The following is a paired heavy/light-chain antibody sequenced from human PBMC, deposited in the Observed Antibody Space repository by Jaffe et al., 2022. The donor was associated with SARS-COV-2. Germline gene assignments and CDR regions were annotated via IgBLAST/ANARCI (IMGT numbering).Light chain of an antibody. V-gene: IGKV2-24*01. CDR2: KIS. J-gene: IGKJ2*01. Sequence: DIVMTQTPLYSPVTLGQPASVSCRSSQSLVHSDGNTYLSWLQQRPGQPPRLLIYKISNRFSGVPDRFSGSGAGTDFTLKISRVEVEDVGVYYCMQGTQFPFYTFGQGTKLEIK. CDR1: QSLVHSDGNTY. CDR3: MQGTQFPFYT.
Heavy chain of an antibody. CDR3: ARDQSHNARATRQLDY. Sequence: EVQLVESGGGLVQPGGSLRLSCAASGFTVTSSYMSWVRQAPGKGLEWVSLIYTGGSTHYADSVRGRFTISRDNSKNTLYLQMNSLRPEDTAIYYCARDQSHNARATRQLDYWGQGTLVTVSS. V-gene: IGHV3-66*02. J-gene: IGHJ4*02. CDR1: GFTVTSSY. CDR2: IYTGGST. D-gene: IGHD6-6*01.